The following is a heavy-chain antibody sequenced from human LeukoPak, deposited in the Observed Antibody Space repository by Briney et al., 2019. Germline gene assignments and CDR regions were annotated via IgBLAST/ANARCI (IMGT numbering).Heavy chain of an antibody. J-gene: IGHJ6*02. V-gene: IGHV3-7*03. Sequence: GGSLRLSCAASGFTFSSYWMNWARQAPGKGLEWGSSINHNGNVNYYVDSVKGRFTISRDNAKNSLYLQMSNLRAEDTAVYFCARGGGLDVWGQGATVTVSS. D-gene: IGHD3-16*01. CDR2: INHNGNVN. CDR3: ARGGGLDV. CDR1: GFTFSSYW.